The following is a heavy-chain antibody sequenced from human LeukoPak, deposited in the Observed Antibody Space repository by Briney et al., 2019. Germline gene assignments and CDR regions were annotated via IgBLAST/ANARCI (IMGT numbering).Heavy chain of an antibody. V-gene: IGHV3-9*01. CDR1: GFTFDDYA. Sequence: GRSLRLSCAASGFTFDDYAMHWVRQAPGKGLEWVSGISWNGGSIGYADSVKGRFTISRDNAKNSLYLQMNSLRAEDTALYYCAKVSGSTPIVYFDYWGQGTLVTVSS. D-gene: IGHD2-15*01. J-gene: IGHJ4*02. CDR2: ISWNGGSI. CDR3: AKVSGSTPIVYFDY.